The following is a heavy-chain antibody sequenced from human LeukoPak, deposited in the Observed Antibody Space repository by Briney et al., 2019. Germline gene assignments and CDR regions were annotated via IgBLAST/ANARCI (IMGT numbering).Heavy chain of an antibody. D-gene: IGHD3-22*01. Sequence: GGSLRLSCAASGFTFDDYAMHWVRQAPGKGLEWVSGISWNSGSIGYADSVKGRFTISRDNAKNSLYLQMNSLRAEDTALYYCAKDRQPNYDSSWYYFDYWGQGTLVTVSS. CDR1: GFTFDDYA. V-gene: IGHV3-9*01. J-gene: IGHJ4*02. CDR2: ISWNSGSI. CDR3: AKDRQPNYDSSWYYFDY.